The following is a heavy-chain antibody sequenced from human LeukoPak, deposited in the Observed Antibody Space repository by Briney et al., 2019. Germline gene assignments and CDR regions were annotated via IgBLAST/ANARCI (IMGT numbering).Heavy chain of an antibody. J-gene: IGHJ5*02. CDR1: GGSISSGSYY. D-gene: IGHD6-13*01. Sequence: PSQTLSLTCTVSGGSISSGSYYWSWIRQPAGKGLERIGRIYTSGSTNYNPSLKSRVTMSVDTSKNQFSLKLSSVTAADTAVYYCARVPDSSSWYPSGWFDPWGQGTLVTVSS. CDR3: ARVPDSSSWYPSGWFDP. V-gene: IGHV4-61*02. CDR2: IYTSGST.